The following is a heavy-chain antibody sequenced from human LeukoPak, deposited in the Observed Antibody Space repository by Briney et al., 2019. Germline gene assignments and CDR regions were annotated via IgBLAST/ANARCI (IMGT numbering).Heavy chain of an antibody. V-gene: IGHV3-30-3*01. CDR1: GFTFSDYA. Sequence: GGSLRLSCAASGFTFSDYAMHWVRQAPGKGLEWVALISYDGNNKEYADSVKGRFTISRDNSKSTVYLQVNSLRGEDSAVFYCARDPLNRRWGSYYFDYWGQGTLVTVSS. D-gene: IGHD1-14*01. CDR3: ARDPLNRRWGSYYFDY. J-gene: IGHJ4*02. CDR2: ISYDGNNK.